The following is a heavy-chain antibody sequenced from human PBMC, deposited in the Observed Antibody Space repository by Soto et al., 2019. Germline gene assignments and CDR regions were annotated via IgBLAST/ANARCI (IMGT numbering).Heavy chain of an antibody. J-gene: IGHJ5*02. V-gene: IGHV3-21*01. Sequence: EVQLVESGGGLVKPGGSLRLSCAASGFTFSSYSMNWVRQAPGKGLEWVSSISSSSSYIYYADSVKGRFTISRDNAKNSLYLQMNSLRAEDTAVYYCARDSSSWQSWFDPWGQGTLVTVSS. D-gene: IGHD6-13*01. CDR2: ISSSSSYI. CDR3: ARDSSSWQSWFDP. CDR1: GFTFSSYS.